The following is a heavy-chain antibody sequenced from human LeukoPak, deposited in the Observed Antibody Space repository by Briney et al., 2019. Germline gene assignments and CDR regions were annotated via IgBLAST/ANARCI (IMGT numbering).Heavy chain of an antibody. CDR1: GFTFSSYS. J-gene: IGHJ4*02. Sequence: GGSLRLSCAASGFTFSSYSMNWVRQAPGKGLEWGSSISSSISYIYYADSVKGRFTISRDNAKHSLYLQMNRLRAEDTALYYCAVWVGHGQLYYWGQGTLVTVPS. CDR2: ISSSISYI. CDR3: AVWVGHGQLYY. V-gene: IGHV3-21*01. D-gene: IGHD1-26*01.